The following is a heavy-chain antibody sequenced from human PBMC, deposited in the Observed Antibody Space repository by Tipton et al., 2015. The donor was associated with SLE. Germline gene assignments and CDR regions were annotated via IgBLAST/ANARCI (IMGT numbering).Heavy chain of an antibody. CDR3: ARVRGSGFAEIYSDY. CDR2: IKEDGSES. CDR1: GFMLSSYW. V-gene: IGHV3-7*01. Sequence: SLRLSCTASGFMLSSYWMSWVRQAPGRGLEWVANIKEDGSESYYVDSVKGRFTISRDNAKNLLFLQMNSLKVEDTAVYYCARVRGSGFAEIYSDYWGQGTLVTVSS. D-gene: IGHD5-24*01. J-gene: IGHJ4*02.